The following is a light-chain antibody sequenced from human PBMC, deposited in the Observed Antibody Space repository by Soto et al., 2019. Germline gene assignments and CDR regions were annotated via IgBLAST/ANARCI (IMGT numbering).Light chain of an antibody. Sequence: QSAEDRPAGVAGTPGQSLAHYNNGTSSDVGGYDYVSWYQQHPGKAPKLMISDVSNRPSGVSNRFSGSKSGNTASLTISGLQAEDEADYYCSSYTSSSTHVFGTGTKVTVL. CDR2: DVS. V-gene: IGLV2-14*01. CDR1: SSDVGGYDY. J-gene: IGLJ1*01. CDR3: SSYTSSSTHV.